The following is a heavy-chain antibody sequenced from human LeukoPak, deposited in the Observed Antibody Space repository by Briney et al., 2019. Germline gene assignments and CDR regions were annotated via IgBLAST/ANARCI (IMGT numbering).Heavy chain of an antibody. D-gene: IGHD6-19*01. CDR2: IYYSGST. CDR3: ARGAGPPWFDP. J-gene: IGHJ5*02. V-gene: IGHV4-59*01. Sequence: SETVSLTCTVYGGSISSYYWSWVRQPPGKGLEWIGYIYYSGSTNYNPSLKSRVTISVETSKNEFSLKLRSVTAADTAVYYCARGAGPPWFDPWGQGTLVTVSS. CDR1: GGSISSYY.